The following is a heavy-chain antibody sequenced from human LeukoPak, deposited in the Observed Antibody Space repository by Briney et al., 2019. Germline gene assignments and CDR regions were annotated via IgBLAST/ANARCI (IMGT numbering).Heavy chain of an antibody. CDR2: ISYDVRNK. CDR3: AKDLNWGGR. D-gene: IGHD7-27*01. V-gene: IGHV3-30*04. Sequence: GRSLRLSCAASGFTFSSHAMHWVRQAPGKGLEWVAVISYDVRNKYYADSVKGRFTISRDNSKNTLYLQMNSLRAEDTAVYYCAKDLNWGGRWGQGTLVTVSS. CDR1: GFTFSSHA. J-gene: IGHJ4*02.